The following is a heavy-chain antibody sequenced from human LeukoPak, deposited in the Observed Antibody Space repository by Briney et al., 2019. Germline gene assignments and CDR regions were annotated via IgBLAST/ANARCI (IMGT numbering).Heavy chain of an antibody. CDR3: ARERWYYDDSSGYYDY. V-gene: IGHV4-61*02. D-gene: IGHD3-22*01. Sequence: PSETLSLTCTVSGGSISSGSYYWCWIRQPAGKGLWWIGRIYTSGSTNYNPSLTSRVTISVDTSKNQFSLKVSSVTAADTAVYYCARERWYYDDSSGYYDYWGQGTLVTVSS. CDR2: IYTSGST. J-gene: IGHJ4*02. CDR1: GGSISSGSYY.